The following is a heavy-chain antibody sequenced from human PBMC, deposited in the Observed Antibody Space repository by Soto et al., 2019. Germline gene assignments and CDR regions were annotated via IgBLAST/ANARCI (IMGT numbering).Heavy chain of an antibody. CDR2: ISANNGGA. D-gene: IGHD6-25*01. CDR3: AREGGSETLQPSYNWFDT. CDR1: GYTFTDYH. V-gene: IGHV1-2*02. J-gene: IGHJ5*02. Sequence: GASVKVSCKASGYTFTDYHIHWVRQAPGQGLEFMGWISANNGGAGSAQQFQGRVTVTRDTSITTVYMELSNLRSDDTAVYYCAREGGSETLQPSYNWFDTWGQGTLVTVSS.